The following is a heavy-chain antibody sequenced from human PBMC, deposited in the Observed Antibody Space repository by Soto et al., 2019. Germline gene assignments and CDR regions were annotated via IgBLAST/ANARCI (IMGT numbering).Heavy chain of an antibody. J-gene: IGHJ6*02. V-gene: IGHV3-74*01. Sequence: EVQVVESGGGLVQPGGSLRLSCIASGFTFSSHWMHWVRQAPGKGLVWVSRVKYDGRTTNYADSVKGRFTISRDNAKNTVYLQMNSLRAEDTGVYYCARGLRNYYGVDAWGQGTTVTVSS. CDR1: GFTFSSHW. CDR2: VKYDGRTT. CDR3: ARGLRNYYGVDA. D-gene: IGHD5-12*01.